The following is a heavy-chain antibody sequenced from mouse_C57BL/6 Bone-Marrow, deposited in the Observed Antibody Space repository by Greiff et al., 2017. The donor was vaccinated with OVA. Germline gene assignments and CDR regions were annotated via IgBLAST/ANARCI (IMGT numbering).Heavy chain of an antibody. Sequence: SDAELVKPGASVKISCKVSGYTFTDHTIHWMKQRPEQGLEWIGYIYPRDGSTKYNEKFKGKATLTADKSSSTAYMQLNSLTSEDSAVYFCARRGDGRGYYYAMDYWGQGTSVTVSS. V-gene: IGHV1-78*01. CDR1: GYTFTDHT. J-gene: IGHJ4*01. CDR2: IYPRDGST. CDR3: ARRGDGRGYYYAMDY.